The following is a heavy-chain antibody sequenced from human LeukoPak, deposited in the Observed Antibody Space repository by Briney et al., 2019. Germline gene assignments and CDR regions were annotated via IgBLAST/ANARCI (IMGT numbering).Heavy chain of an antibody. CDR1: GFTFSSYA. D-gene: IGHD3-22*01. CDR3: AKHLYYYDSSGYYDY. Sequence: GASLRLSCAASGFTFSSYAMSWVRQAPGKGLEWVSAISGSGGSTYYADSVEGRFTISRDNSKNTLYLQMNSLRAEDTAVYYCAKHLYYYDSSGYYDYWGQGTLVTVSS. CDR2: ISGSGGST. J-gene: IGHJ4*02. V-gene: IGHV3-23*01.